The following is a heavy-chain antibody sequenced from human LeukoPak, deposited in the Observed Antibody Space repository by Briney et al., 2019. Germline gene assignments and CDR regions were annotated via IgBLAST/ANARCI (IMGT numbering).Heavy chain of an antibody. Sequence: PGGSLRLSCAASGFTFSSYAMSWVRQAPGKGLEWVSAISGSGGSTYYADSVKGRFTISRDNSKNTLYLQMNSLRAEDTAVYYCANSYSSGWYHYFDYWGQGTLVTVSS. CDR3: ANSYSSGWYHYFDY. CDR1: GFTFSSYA. J-gene: IGHJ4*02. D-gene: IGHD6-19*01. V-gene: IGHV3-23*01. CDR2: ISGSGGST.